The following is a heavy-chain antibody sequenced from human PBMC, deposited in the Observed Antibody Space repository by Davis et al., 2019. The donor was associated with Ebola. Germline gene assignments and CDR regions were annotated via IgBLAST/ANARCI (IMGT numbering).Heavy chain of an antibody. D-gene: IGHD2-15*01. J-gene: IGHJ4*02. CDR2: IKEDGSEK. V-gene: IGHV3-7*03. CDR1: GFTFSNYW. Sequence: GGSLRLSCAASGFTFSNYWMSWVRQAPGKGLEWVANIKEDGSEKYYVDSVKGRFTISRDNAKSSLYLQMNSLRAEDTAVYYCAKDGDYGYCGGDSCSSNLQPDSWGQGTLVTVSS. CDR3: AKDGDYGYCGGDSCSSNLQPDS.